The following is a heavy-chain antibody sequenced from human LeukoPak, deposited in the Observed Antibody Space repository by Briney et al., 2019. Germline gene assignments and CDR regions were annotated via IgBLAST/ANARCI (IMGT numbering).Heavy chain of an antibody. V-gene: IGHV3-53*01. CDR2: IYSGGST. Sequence: GGSLRLSCAASGFTVSSNYMSWVRQAPGKGLEWVSVIYSGGSTYYAASVKGRFTISRDNSKHPLYLQMNRLRAEDTAVYYWARVLSGYDFVFWGQGTLVTVSS. CDR3: ARVLSGYDFVF. J-gene: IGHJ4*02. D-gene: IGHD5-12*01. CDR1: GFTVSSNY.